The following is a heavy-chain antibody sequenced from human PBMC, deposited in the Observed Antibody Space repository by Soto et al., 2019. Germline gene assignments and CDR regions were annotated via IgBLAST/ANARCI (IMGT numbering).Heavy chain of an antibody. D-gene: IGHD3-3*01. CDR2: ISGSGGSS. CDR1: GFTFSSYA. CDR3: AKDDDFWSGYSDY. V-gene: IGHV3-23*01. Sequence: PGGSLRLSCAASGFTFSSYAMSWVRQAPGKGLEWVSAISGSGGSSYYADSVKGRFTISRDNSKNTLYLQMNSLRAEDTAVYYCAKDDDFWSGYSDYWGQGTLVTVSS. J-gene: IGHJ4*02.